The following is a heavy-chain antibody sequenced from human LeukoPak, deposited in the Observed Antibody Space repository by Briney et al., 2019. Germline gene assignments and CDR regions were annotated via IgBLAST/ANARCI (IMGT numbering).Heavy chain of an antibody. CDR2: ISGGGGSI. CDR3: AKESPQFDY. V-gene: IGHV3-23*01. J-gene: IGHJ4*02. Sequence: PGASLRLSCAASGFTFSDYAMSWVRQAPGRGLEWVSTISGGGGSIYYADSVRGRFTISRDNSKNTLYLQMKSLRVEDTAVYYCAKESPQFDYWGQGTLVTVSS. CDR1: GFTFSDYA.